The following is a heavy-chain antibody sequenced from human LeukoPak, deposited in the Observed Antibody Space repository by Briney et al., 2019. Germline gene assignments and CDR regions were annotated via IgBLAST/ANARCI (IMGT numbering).Heavy chain of an antibody. J-gene: IGHJ4*02. V-gene: IGHV4-39*01. CDR3: ARLPLTNYYDSSGYPPFDY. Sequence: PSETLSLTCTVSGGSISSSDYYWGWIRQPPGRGLEWIGSSYYSGSTHYNPSLKSRVTISVDTSKNQFSLKLSSVTAADTAVYYCARLPLTNYYDSSGYPPFDYWGQGTLVTVSS. D-gene: IGHD3-22*01. CDR2: SYYSGST. CDR1: GGSISSSDYY.